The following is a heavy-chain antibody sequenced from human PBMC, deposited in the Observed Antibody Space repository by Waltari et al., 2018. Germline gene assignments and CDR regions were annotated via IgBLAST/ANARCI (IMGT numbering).Heavy chain of an antibody. CDR1: GGSISSYS. D-gene: IGHD6-19*01. J-gene: IGHJ3*02. Sequence: QVQLQESGPGLVKPSETLSLTCTVPGGSISSYSLSWIRPTPGKGLEWIGYIYYSGSTNYNPSLKSRVTISVDTSKNQFSLKLSSVTAADTAVYYCARYQIAVAGMGACDIWGQGTMVTVSS. V-gene: IGHV4-59*01. CDR2: IYYSGST. CDR3: ARYQIAVAGMGACDI.